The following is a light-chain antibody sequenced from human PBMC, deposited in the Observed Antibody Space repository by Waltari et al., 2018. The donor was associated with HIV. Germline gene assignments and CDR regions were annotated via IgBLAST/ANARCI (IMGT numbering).Light chain of an antibody. CDR1: QGISNY. J-gene: IGKJ3*01. CDR2: AAS. V-gene: IGKV1-27*01. CDR3: QKYSNAPFS. Sequence: DIQMTQSPSSLSASVGDRVPISCRASQGISNYLAWYQQKPGKPPKLLIYAASTLQLGVASRFNGSGTGTDFTLTISSMRPEDFATYYCQKYSNAPFSFGPGTTVDIK.